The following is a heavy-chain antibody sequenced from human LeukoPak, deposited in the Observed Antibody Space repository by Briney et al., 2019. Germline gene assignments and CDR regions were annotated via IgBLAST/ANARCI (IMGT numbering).Heavy chain of an antibody. J-gene: IGHJ4*02. V-gene: IGHV3-23*01. D-gene: IGHD5-18*01. CDR3: AKDLQTDGYSYGNDDY. CDR2: ISGSGGST. Sequence: GGSLRLSCAASGFTFSSYAMSWVRQAPGKGLEWVSDISGSGGSTYYADSVKGRFTISRDNSKNTLYLQNSLRAEDTGVYYCAKDLQTDGYSYGNDDYWGQGTLVTVSS. CDR1: GFTFSSYA.